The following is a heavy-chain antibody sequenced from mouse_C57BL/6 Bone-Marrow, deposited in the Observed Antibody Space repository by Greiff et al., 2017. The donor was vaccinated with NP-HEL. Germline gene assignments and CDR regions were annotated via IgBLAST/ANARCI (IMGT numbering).Heavy chain of an antibody. V-gene: IGHV1-15*01. CDR1: GYTFTDYE. Sequence: QVQLKQSGAELVRPGASVTLSCKASGYTFTDYEMHWVKQTPVHGLEWIGAIDPETGGTAYNQKFKGKAILTAAKSSSTAYMELRSLSSEDSAVYYCTIFPYSSSSSYAMDYWGQGPSVTVSS. J-gene: IGHJ4*01. CDR3: TIFPYSSSSSYAMDY. D-gene: IGHD1-1*01. CDR2: IDPETGGT.